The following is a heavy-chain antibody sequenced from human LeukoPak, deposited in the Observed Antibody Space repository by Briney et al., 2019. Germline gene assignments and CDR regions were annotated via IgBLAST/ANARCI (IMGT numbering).Heavy chain of an antibody. CDR2: MYTSGST. CDR1: GGSISSYY. V-gene: IGHV4-4*07. Sequence: PSDTLSLTCTVSGGSISSYYWTWIRQPAGKGLEWIGRMYTSGSTNYNPSRKSRVSLSVDKSKNQFSLKLSSVTAADTAVYYCARETRSSLGACSSASCPTYFDVWGRGTLVTVSS. D-gene: IGHD2-2*01. J-gene: IGHJ2*01. CDR3: ARETRSSLGACSSASCPTYFDV.